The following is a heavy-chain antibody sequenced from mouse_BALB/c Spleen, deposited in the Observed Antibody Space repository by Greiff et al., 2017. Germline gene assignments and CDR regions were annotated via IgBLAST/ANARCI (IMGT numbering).Heavy chain of an antibody. CDR1: GYAFSSYC. J-gene: IGHJ3*01. V-gene: IGHV1-80*01. CDR3: ARDDGYFAY. D-gene: IGHD2-3*01. CDR2: IYPGDGDT. Sequence: VQLQQSGAELVRPGSSVKISCKASGYAFSSYCMNWVKQRPGQGLEWIGQIYPGDGDTNYNGKFKGKATLTADKSSSTAYRQLSSLTSEDSAVYFWARDDGYFAYWGQGTLVTVSA.